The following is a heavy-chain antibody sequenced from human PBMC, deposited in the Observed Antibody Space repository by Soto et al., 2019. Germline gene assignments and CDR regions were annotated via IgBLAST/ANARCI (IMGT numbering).Heavy chain of an antibody. CDR1: GGSVSSGSYY. D-gene: IGHD2-15*01. J-gene: IGHJ6*02. Sequence: PSETLSLTRTVSGGSVSSGSYYWSWIRQPPGKGLEWIGYIYYSGSTNYNPSLKSRVTISVDTSKNQFSLKLSSVTAADTAVYYCARDREVVAATPYYYGMDVWGQGTTVTVSS. CDR2: IYYSGST. V-gene: IGHV4-61*01. CDR3: ARDREVVAATPYYYGMDV.